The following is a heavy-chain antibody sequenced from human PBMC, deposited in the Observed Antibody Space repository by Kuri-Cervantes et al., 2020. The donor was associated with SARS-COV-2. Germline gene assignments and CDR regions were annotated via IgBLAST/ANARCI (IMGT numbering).Heavy chain of an antibody. J-gene: IGHJ6*03. CDR3: ARDRRYYDFWSGYGNTGDLYYYYYYMDV. Sequence: ASVKVSCKASGYTFTSYYMHWVRQAPGQGLEWMGIINPSGGSTSYAQKFQGRVTMTRDTSTSTVYMELSSLRSEDTAVYYCARDRRYYDFWSGYGNTGDLYYYYYYMDVWGKGTTVTDSS. CDR1: GYTFTSYY. V-gene: IGHV1-46*01. D-gene: IGHD3-3*01. CDR2: INPSGGST.